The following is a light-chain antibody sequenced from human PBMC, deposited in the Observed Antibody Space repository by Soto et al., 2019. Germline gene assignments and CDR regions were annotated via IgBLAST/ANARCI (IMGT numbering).Light chain of an antibody. CDR2: AAS. Sequence: DIQMTQSPSSLSASVGDRVTITCRASQGIRNELGWYQHKPGKAPRRLIYAASTLQSGVPSRFGGGGSGTEFTLTITSLQTEDFATYYCLQHNSYPWTFGQGTKVDIK. J-gene: IGKJ1*01. V-gene: IGKV1-17*01. CDR3: LQHNSYPWT. CDR1: QGIRNE.